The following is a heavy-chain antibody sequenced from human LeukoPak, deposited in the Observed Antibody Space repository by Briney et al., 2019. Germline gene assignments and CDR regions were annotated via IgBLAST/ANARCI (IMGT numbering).Heavy chain of an antibody. Sequence: SETLSLTCTVSGASISSHYWSWIRQPPGKGLEWIGYISYSGSTNYNPSLKSRVTLSVDTFKNQISLRLSSVTAADTAVYYCTRDGGVAVTPLDFDYWGQGTLVTVSS. CDR1: GASISSHY. D-gene: IGHD6-19*01. CDR2: ISYSGST. J-gene: IGHJ4*02. V-gene: IGHV4-59*11. CDR3: TRDGGVAVTPLDFDY.